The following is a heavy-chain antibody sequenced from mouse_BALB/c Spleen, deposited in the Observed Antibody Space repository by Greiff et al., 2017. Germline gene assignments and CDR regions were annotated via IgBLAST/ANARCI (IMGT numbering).Heavy chain of an antibody. CDR1: GFSLTSYG. Sequence: VKLMESGPGLVAPSQSLSITCTVSGFSLTSYGVHWVRQPPGKGLEWLGVIWAGGSTNYNSALMSRLSISKDNSKSQVFLKMNSLQTDDTAMYYCARDYYGSSYLFAYWGQGTLVTVSA. CDR2: IWAGGST. J-gene: IGHJ3*01. D-gene: IGHD1-1*01. V-gene: IGHV2-9*02. CDR3: ARDYYGSSYLFAY.